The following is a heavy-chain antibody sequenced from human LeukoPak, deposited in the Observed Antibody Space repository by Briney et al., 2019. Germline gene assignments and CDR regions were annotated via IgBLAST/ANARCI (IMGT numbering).Heavy chain of an antibody. J-gene: IGHJ4*02. D-gene: IGHD3-22*01. V-gene: IGHV1-18*01. CDR1: GYTFTSYG. Sequence: ASVKVSCKASGYTFTSYGISWVRQAPGQGLEWMGWISAYNGNTNYAQKLQGRVTITRDTSASTAYMELSSLRSEDTAVYYCARDRGFMIVVVLPDYWGQGTLVTVSS. CDR2: ISAYNGNT. CDR3: ARDRGFMIVVVLPDY.